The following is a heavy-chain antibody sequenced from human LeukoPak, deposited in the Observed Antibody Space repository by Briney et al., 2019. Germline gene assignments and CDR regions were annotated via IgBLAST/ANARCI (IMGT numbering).Heavy chain of an antibody. V-gene: IGHV3-30-3*01. CDR2: ISYDGTNK. CDR3: AGVYDGNFGYFDY. D-gene: IGHD2-8*01. J-gene: IGHJ4*02. Sequence: PGGSLRLSCAASGFTFSTYVMHWVRQAPGKGLEWVAVISYDGTNKYYADSVKGRFTISRDNSKNTLYLQMNSLRAEDTAVYYCAGVYDGNFGYFDYWGQGTLVTVSS. CDR1: GFTFSTYV.